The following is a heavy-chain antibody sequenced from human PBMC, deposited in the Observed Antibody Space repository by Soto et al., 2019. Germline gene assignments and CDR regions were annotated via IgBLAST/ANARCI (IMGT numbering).Heavy chain of an antibody. V-gene: IGHV4-30-2*01. D-gene: IGHD3-22*01. J-gene: IGHJ5*02. CDR3: ARCCYYDSSGYYYPNWFDP. CDR1: GGTIINCSYS. Sequence: PSLNWAVSGGTIINCSYSWRWVRQPPGMGLEWIGYIYHSGNTYYNPSLKSRVTISVGRSKNQFSLKLSSVTAADTAVYYCARCCYYDSSGYYYPNWFDPWGQGTLVTVS. CDR2: IYHSGNT.